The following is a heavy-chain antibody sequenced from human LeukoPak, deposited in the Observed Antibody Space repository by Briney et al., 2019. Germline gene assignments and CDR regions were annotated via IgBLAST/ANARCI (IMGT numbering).Heavy chain of an antibody. CDR1: GGTFSSYA. CDR2: IIPIFGTA. V-gene: IGHV1-69*01. CDR3: ARSGYVGQWLVRNYFDY. D-gene: IGHD6-19*01. Sequence: ASVKVSCKASGGTFSSYAISWVRQAPGQGLEWMGGIIPIFGTANYAQKFQGRVTITADESTSTAYMELSSLRSEDTAVYYCARSGYVGQWLVRNYFDYWGQGTLVTVSS. J-gene: IGHJ4*02.